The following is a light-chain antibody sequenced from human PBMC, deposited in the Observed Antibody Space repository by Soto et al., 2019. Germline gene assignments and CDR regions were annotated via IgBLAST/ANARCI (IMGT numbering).Light chain of an antibody. Sequence: DIQMTQSPSTLSASVGDRVTITCRASQSISSWLAWYQQKPGKAPKLLIYDASRLESGVPSRFSGSGSGTEFTLTISSLQPDDFATYYCKQYNSWTFGQGTKVEIK. CDR3: KQYNSWT. V-gene: IGKV1-5*01. CDR1: QSISSW. CDR2: DAS. J-gene: IGKJ1*01.